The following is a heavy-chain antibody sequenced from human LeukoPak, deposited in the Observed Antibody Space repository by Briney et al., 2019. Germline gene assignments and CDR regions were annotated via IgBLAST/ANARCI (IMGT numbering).Heavy chain of an antibody. D-gene: IGHD6-6*01. J-gene: IGHJ4*02. CDR3: ALPRGGYSSSPFDY. Sequence: ASVKVSCKASGGTFNSDAITWVRQAPGQGLEWMGIINPSGGSTSYAQKFQGRVTMTRGTSTSTVYMELSSLRSEDTAVYYCALPRGGYSSSPFDYWGQGTLVTVSS. CDR2: INPSGGST. CDR1: GGTFNSDA. V-gene: IGHV1-46*02.